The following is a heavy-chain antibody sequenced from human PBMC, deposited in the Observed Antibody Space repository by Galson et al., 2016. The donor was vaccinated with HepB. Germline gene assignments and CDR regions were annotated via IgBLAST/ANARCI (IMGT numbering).Heavy chain of an antibody. J-gene: IGHJ6*03. D-gene: IGHD3-16*01. CDR2: IYSGGST. CDR1: GFTVSSNH. Sequence: SLRLSCAASGFTVSSNHLSWVRQAPGKGLEWVSVIYSGGSTYYADSVRGRFTISRDNSNNILYLQMNSLRAEETAVYYWARNKATARVWGHYYYYMDVWGKGTTVTVSS. CDR3: ARNKATARVWGHYYYYMDV. V-gene: IGHV3-53*01.